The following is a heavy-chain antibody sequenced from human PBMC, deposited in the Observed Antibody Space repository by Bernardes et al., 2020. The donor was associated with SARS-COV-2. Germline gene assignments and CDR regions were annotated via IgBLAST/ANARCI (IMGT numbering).Heavy chain of an antibody. CDR2: LGSSSRDL. CDR1: GFRFSNSG. CDR3: ARRLIVEARGGLDY. V-gene: IGHV3-21*05. D-gene: IGHD2-15*01. Sequence: LITSCAASGFRFSNSGMYWVRQTPGKGLQWVSFLGSSSRDLSYADSVKGRFTISRDDAKNSLYLQMDRLTAEDTAFYYCARRLIVEARGGLDYWGQGDLVTVSS. J-gene: IGHJ4*02.